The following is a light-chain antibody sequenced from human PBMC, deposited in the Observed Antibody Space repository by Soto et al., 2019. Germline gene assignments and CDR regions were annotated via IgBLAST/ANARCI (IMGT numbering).Light chain of an antibody. Sequence: QPVLTQSPSSSASLGASVKLTCTLSIGHSSYAIALHQQQPEKGPRYLMKLNSDGSHSKGDGIPDRFSGSSSGAERYLTISSLQSEDEADYYCQTWGTGIRVFGGGTKVTVL. J-gene: IGLJ2*01. CDR3: QTWGTGIRV. CDR2: LNSDGSH. V-gene: IGLV4-69*01. CDR1: IGHSSYA.